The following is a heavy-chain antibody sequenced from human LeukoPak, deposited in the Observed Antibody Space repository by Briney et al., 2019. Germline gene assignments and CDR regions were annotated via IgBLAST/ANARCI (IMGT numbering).Heavy chain of an antibody. D-gene: IGHD3-9*01. J-gene: IGHJ4*02. CDR1: GFTFSHAW. V-gene: IGHV3-15*01. CDR3: ATDYLYDILTGSKY. Sequence: GGSLRLSCAASGFTFSHAWMSWVRQAPGKWREWVGRIKSKTDGGTTDYAAPVKGRFTISRDDSKNTLYLQMNSLKMEDSAVYYCATDYLYDILTGSKYWGKGTLSPSPQ. CDR2: IKSKTDGGTT.